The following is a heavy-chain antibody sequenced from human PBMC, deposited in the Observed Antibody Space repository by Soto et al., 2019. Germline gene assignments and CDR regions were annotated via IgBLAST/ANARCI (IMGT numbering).Heavy chain of an antibody. CDR2: IFSNDEK. CDR1: GFSFSDASMG. Sequence: QVTLKESGPVLVKPTETLTLTCTVSGFSFSDASMGVSWIRQPPGKALEWLAHIFSNDEKSYSTSLNSRLTIVKDTSKSPVVLTMTHIVPVDTATYSCARIPADDSVWGSYRSYYFDYRGQGTLVTVSS. J-gene: IGHJ4*02. V-gene: IGHV2-26*01. D-gene: IGHD3-16*02. CDR3: ARIPADDSVWGSYRSYYFDY.